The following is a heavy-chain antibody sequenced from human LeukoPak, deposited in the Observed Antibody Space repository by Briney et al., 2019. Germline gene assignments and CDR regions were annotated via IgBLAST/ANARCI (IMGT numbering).Heavy chain of an antibody. CDR2: IDPSDSYT. Sequence: KSGESLKISCKGSGYSFTSYWISWVRQMPGKGLEWMGRIDPSDSYTNYSPSFQGHVTISAEKSISTAYLQWSSLKASDTAMYYCARHQGKWAVALDYWGQGTLVTVSS. D-gene: IGHD6-19*01. CDR1: GYSFTSYW. J-gene: IGHJ4*02. V-gene: IGHV5-10-1*01. CDR3: ARHQGKWAVALDY.